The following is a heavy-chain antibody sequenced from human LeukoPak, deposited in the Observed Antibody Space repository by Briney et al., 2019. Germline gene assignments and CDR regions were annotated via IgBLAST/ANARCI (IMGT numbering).Heavy chain of an antibody. CDR1: GYTFTSYG. J-gene: IGHJ5*02. V-gene: IGHV1-18*01. CDR3: ARDQEWMTNNWFDP. D-gene: IGHD3-3*01. CDR2: ISAYNGNT. Sequence: ASVKVSCKASGYTFTSYGISWVRQAPGQGLEWMGWISAYNGNTNYAQKVQGRVTITADESTSTAYMELSSLRSEDTAVYYCARDQEWMTNNWFDPWGQGTLVAVSS.